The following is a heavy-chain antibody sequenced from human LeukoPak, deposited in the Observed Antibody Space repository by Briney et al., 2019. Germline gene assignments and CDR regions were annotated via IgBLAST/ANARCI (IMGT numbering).Heavy chain of an antibody. CDR3: ARDLYDGSGSYNWFDP. CDR1: GYTFTSYG. CDR2: ISAYNGNT. V-gene: IGHV1-18*01. Sequence: ASVTVSCKASGYTFTSYGIRWVRQAPGQGLEWMGWISAYNGNTNYAQKLQGRVTITTDTSTSTAYMELRSLRSDDTAVYYCARDLYDGSGSYNWFDPWGQGTLVTVSS. D-gene: IGHD3-10*01. J-gene: IGHJ5*02.